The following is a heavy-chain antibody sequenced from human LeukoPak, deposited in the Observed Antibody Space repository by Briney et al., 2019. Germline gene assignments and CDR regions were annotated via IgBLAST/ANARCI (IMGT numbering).Heavy chain of an antibody. V-gene: IGHV3-11*04. J-gene: IGHJ4*02. CDR3: ARIRMVVTAYYFDY. Sequence: GGSLRLSCAASGFTFSDYYMSWIRQAPGKGLEWVSYISSSGSTIYYADSVKGRFTISRDNAKNSLYLQMNSLRAEDTAVYYCARIRMVVTAYYFDYWGQGTLVTVSS. CDR2: ISSSGSTI. D-gene: IGHD2-21*02. CDR1: GFTFSDYY.